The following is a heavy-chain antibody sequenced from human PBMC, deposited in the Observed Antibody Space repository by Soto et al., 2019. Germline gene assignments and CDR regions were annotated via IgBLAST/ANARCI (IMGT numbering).Heavy chain of an antibody. CDR1: GGSISSYY. Sequence: ASETLSLTCTVFGGSISSYYWSWIRQPPGKGLEWIGYIYYSGSTNYNPSLKSRVTISVDTSKNQFSLKLSSVTAADTAVYYCVKDSEIPGLSAAGACLDSWGQGTLVTVSS. CDR3: VKDSEIPGLSAAGACLDS. CDR2: IYYSGST. V-gene: IGHV4-59*01. D-gene: IGHD6-13*01. J-gene: IGHJ4*02.